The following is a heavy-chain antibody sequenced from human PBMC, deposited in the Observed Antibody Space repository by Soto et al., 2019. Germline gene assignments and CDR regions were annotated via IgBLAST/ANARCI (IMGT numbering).Heavy chain of an antibody. CDR1: GFTFSSYA. CDR2: ISGSNDNI. D-gene: IGHD2-8*02. Sequence: PGGSLRLSCVASGFTFSSYAMSWVRQAPGKGLEWVSGISGSNDNIHYADCVKGRFTISRDNSKNTLYLQMSSLRAEDTAVYYCAKGRIWCSGSPRYMDVWGKGTKVTVS. V-gene: IGHV3-23*01. J-gene: IGHJ6*03. CDR3: AKGRIWCSGSPRYMDV.